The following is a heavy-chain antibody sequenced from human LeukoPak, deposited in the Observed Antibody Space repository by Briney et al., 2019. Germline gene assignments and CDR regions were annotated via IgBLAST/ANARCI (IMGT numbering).Heavy chain of an antibody. D-gene: IGHD5-24*01. CDR1: GFSFDDYA. V-gene: IGHV3-9*01. CDR3: TRRAARWQFDL. J-gene: IGHJ2*01. CDR2: ISWNSGSI. Sequence: GGSLRLSCAASGFSFDDYAMHWVRHAPGKGLGWVSGISWNSGSIGYADSVKGRFTISRDNAKNSLYLQMNSLRAEDSALYYCTRRAARWQFDLWGRGTLLTVSS.